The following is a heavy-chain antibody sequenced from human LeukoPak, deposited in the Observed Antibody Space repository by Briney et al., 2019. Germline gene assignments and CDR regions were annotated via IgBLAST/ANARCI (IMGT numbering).Heavy chain of an antibody. CDR2: ISYDGSNK. V-gene: IGHV3-30*18. J-gene: IGHJ6*02. CDR1: GFTFSSYG. D-gene: IGHD1-14*01. CDR3: AKSNLPYYYYGMDV. Sequence: PGGSLRLSCAASGFTFSSYGMHWVRQAPGKGLEWVAVISYDGSNKYYADSVKGRFTISRDNSKNTLYLQMNSLRAEDTAVYYCAKSNLPYYYYGMDVWGQGTTVTVSS.